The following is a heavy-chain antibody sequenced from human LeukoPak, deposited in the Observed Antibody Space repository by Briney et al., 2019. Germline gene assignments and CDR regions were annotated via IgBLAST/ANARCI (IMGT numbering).Heavy chain of an antibody. D-gene: IGHD3-22*01. Sequence: GGSLRLSCAASGFTFSNYGINWVRQAPGKGLEWVSYVSSSSRTIYYSDSVKGRFTISRDNAKNSLYLQMSSLRAEDTAVYYCARLQGYDSRTEGGQGTLVTVSS. V-gene: IGHV3-48*04. CDR2: VSSSSRTI. CDR3: ARLQGYDSRTE. CDR1: GFTFSNYG. J-gene: IGHJ1*01.